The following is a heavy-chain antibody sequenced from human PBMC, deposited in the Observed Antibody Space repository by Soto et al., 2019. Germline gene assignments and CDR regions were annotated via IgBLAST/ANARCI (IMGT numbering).Heavy chain of an antibody. V-gene: IGHV1-2*02. CDR1: GYTFTGYF. J-gene: IGHJ5*02. Sequence: QVQLAQSGAEVKKPGASVKVSCKASGYTFTGYFMHWVRQAPGQGLEWMGWINPNSGATKYAQKFQGRVTLTRDTSINTAYMEMSMLRSDDTAVYYCARVVRGVVNWFDPWGQGTLVTVSS. CDR3: ARVVRGVVNWFDP. CDR2: INPNSGAT. D-gene: IGHD3-10*01.